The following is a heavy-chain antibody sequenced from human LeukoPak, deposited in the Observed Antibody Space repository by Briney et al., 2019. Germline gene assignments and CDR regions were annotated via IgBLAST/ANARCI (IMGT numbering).Heavy chain of an antibody. D-gene: IGHD6-13*01. CDR2: IYYSGST. Sequence: SETLSLTCTVSGGSISSSSYYWGWIRQPPGKGLEWIGSIYYSGSTYYNPSLKSRVTISVDTSKNQFSLKLSSVTAADTAVYYCARRGSSWSTDYYFDYRGQGTLVTVSS. V-gene: IGHV4-39*01. J-gene: IGHJ4*02. CDR1: GGSISSSSYY. CDR3: ARRGSSWSTDYYFDY.